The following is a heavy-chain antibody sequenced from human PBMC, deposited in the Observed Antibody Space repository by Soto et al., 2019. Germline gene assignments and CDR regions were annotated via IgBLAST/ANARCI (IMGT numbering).Heavy chain of an antibody. J-gene: IGHJ3*02. CDR2: INHSGST. CDR1: GGSFSGYY. CDR3: ARAPAIGYYDFWSGYYNGAFDI. D-gene: IGHD3-3*01. Sequence: SETLSLTCAVYGGSFSGYYWSWIRQPPGKGLEWIGEINHSGSTNYNPSLKSRVTISVDTSKNQFSLKLSSVTAADTAVYYCARAPAIGYYDFWSGYYNGAFDIWGQGTMVTVSS. V-gene: IGHV4-34*01.